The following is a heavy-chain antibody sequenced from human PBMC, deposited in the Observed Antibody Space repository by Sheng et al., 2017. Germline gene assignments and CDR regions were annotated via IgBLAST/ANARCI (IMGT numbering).Heavy chain of an antibody. CDR2: IKSKSTGGTT. Sequence: EAQLVESGGGLVKPGGSLRLSCVASGLTFKHAWLSWVRQAPGKGLEWVGRIKSKSTGGTTDYAAPVKGRFTISRDDSKNTLYLQMNSLKTEDTAVYYCTSGYSSKWYAWGQGTLVTVSS. CDR1: GLTFKHAW. V-gene: IGHV3-15*01. D-gene: IGHD6-13*01. J-gene: IGHJ5*02. CDR3: TSGYSSKWYA.